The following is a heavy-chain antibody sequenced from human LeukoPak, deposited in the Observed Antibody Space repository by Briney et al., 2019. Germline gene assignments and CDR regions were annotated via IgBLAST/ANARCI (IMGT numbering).Heavy chain of an antibody. Sequence: PSETLSLTCAVYGESFDGYYWSWIRQPPGKGLEWIGEINHSGSANYNPSLKSRLTMSVDTSKNQFSLRLSSVTAADTAVYYCARGPRTMIVVVMEYWGQGTLVTVSS. D-gene: IGHD3-22*01. CDR1: GESFDGYY. J-gene: IGHJ4*02. CDR3: ARGPRTMIVVVMEY. CDR2: INHSGSA. V-gene: IGHV4-34*01.